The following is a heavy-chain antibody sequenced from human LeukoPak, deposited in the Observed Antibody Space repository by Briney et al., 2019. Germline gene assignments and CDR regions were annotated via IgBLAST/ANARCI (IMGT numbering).Heavy chain of an antibody. J-gene: IGHJ6*02. CDR2: IYPGDSDT. CDR3: ARLHRAQVVPAAPSQFKARVGMDV. V-gene: IGHV5-51*01. D-gene: IGHD2-2*01. Sequence: TGESLKISCKGSGYSFTSYWIGWVRQMPGKGLEWMGIIYPGDSDTRYSPSFQGQVTISADKSISTAYLQWSSLKASDTAMYYCARLHRAQVVPAAPSQFKARVGMDVWGQGTTVTVSS. CDR1: GYSFTSYW.